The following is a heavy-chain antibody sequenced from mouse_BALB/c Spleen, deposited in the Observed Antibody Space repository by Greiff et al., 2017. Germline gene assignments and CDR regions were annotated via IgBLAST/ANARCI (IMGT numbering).Heavy chain of an antibody. CDR2: ISSGGST. D-gene: IGHD1-2*01. Sequence: EVQGVESGGGLVKPGGSLKLSCAASGFTFSSYAMSWVRQTPEKRLEWVASISSGGSTYYPDSVKGRFTISRDNARNILYLQMSSLRSEDTAMYYCARGLITTATYYAMDYWGQGTSVTVSS. CDR3: ARGLITTATYYAMDY. J-gene: IGHJ4*01. CDR1: GFTFSSYA. V-gene: IGHV5-6-5*01.